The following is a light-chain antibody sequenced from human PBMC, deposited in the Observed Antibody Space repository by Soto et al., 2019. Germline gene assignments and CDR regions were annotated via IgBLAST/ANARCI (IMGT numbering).Light chain of an antibody. Sequence: EIVMTQSPATLSVSPGEGATLSCRASQSVSSNFAWYQQKPGLAPRLLIYGASTRATGIPARFSGSGSGTEFTLSISSLQSEDVAVYYCKQYGTSPLLFGGGARLEVK. J-gene: IGKJ4*01. CDR2: GAS. CDR3: KQYGTSPLL. V-gene: IGKV3-15*01. CDR1: QSVSSN.